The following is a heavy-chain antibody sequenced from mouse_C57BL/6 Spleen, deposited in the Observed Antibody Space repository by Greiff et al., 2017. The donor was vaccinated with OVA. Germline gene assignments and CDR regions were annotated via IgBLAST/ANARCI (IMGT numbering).Heavy chain of an antibody. Sequence: QVQLQQPGAELVRPGSSVKLSCKASGYTFTSYWMHWVKQRPIQGLEWIGNIDPSDSETHYNQKFKDKATLTVDKSSSTAYMQISSLTSEDSAVYYCARSGYGSSFSFDYWGQGTTLTVSS. CDR2: IDPSDSET. D-gene: IGHD1-1*01. CDR3: ARSGYGSSFSFDY. J-gene: IGHJ2*01. CDR1: GYTFTSYW. V-gene: IGHV1-52*01.